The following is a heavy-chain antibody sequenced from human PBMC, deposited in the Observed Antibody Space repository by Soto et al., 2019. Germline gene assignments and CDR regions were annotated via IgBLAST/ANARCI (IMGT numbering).Heavy chain of an antibody. CDR1: GGSISSGGYY. J-gene: IGHJ6*02. Sequence: PSETLSLTCTVSGGSISSGGYYWSWIRQHPGKGLEWIGYIYYSGSTYYNPSLKSRVTISVDTSKNQFSLKLSSVTAADTAVCYCARQYLAYDSSGYYVSDYYYGMDVWGQGTTVTVSS. V-gene: IGHV4-31*03. CDR3: ARQYLAYDSSGYYVSDYYYGMDV. CDR2: IYYSGST. D-gene: IGHD3-22*01.